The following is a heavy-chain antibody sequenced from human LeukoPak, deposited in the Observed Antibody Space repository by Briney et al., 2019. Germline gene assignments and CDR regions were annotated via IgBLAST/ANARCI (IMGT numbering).Heavy chain of an antibody. D-gene: IGHD6-13*01. V-gene: IGHV4-59*01. CDR3: AGAGYWFDP. CDR2: IHYSGST. J-gene: IGHJ5*02. Sequence: SETLSLTCTVSGVSISSYYWSWIRQPPGKGLEWIGYIHYSGSTNYNPSLKSRVTISVDTSKKQFSLKLSSVTAADTAVYYCAGAGYWFDPWGQGTLVTVSS. CDR1: GVSISSYY.